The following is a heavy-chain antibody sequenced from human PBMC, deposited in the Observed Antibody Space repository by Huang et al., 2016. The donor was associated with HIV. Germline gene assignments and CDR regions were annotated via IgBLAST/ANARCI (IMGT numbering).Heavy chain of an antibody. CDR2: INTGNGTT. V-gene: IGHV1-3*04. J-gene: IGHJ4*02. Sequence: QVHLVQSGAEVRRPGASVKISCKTFGYTFTKYPMHWVRQAPGQGLEWVGWINTGNGTTRYSPKLQGRLTISRDTTASAGFMGLTGLKYKDTGVYYCATTAFDYWGQGTLVTVSP. CDR3: ATTAFDY. CDR1: GYTFTKYP.